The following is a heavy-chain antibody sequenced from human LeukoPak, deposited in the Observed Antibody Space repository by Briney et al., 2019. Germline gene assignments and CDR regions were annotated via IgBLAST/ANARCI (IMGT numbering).Heavy chain of an antibody. V-gene: IGHV3-66*01. D-gene: IGHD3-3*01. CDR3: ARADYDFWSGSYYYYGMDV. J-gene: IGHJ6*02. CDR1: GFTFSSYS. Sequence: GGSLRLSCAASGFTFSSYSMNWVRQAPGKGLEWVSVIYSGGSTYYADSVKGRFTISRDNSKNTLYLQMNSLRAEDTAVYYCARADYDFWSGSYYYYGMDVWGQGTTVTVSS. CDR2: IYSGGST.